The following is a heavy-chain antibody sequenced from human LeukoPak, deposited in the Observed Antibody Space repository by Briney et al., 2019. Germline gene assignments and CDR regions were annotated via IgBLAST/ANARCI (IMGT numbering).Heavy chain of an antibody. CDR2: INPNSGGT. CDR3: ARGGSNWGSNYYYYMDV. Sequence: RASVKVSCKASGYTFTGYYMHWVRQAPGQGLEWMGWINPNSGGTNYAQKFQGRVTMTRDTSISTAYMELSRLRSDDTAVYYCARGGSNWGSNYYYYMDVWGKGTTVTVSS. V-gene: IGHV1-2*02. D-gene: IGHD7-27*01. CDR1: GYTFTGYY. J-gene: IGHJ6*03.